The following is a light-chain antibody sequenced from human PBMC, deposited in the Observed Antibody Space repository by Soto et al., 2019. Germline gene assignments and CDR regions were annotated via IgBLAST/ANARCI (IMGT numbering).Light chain of an antibody. CDR3: QPYGSSGT. V-gene: IGKV3-20*01. J-gene: IGKJ1*01. CDR2: GAS. Sequence: EIVLTQSPGTLSLSPGERATPSCRASQSVSNNYLAWYQQKPGQAPRLLIYGASNRATGIPDRFSGSGSGTDFTLTISRLEPEDFAVYYCQPYGSSGTFGQGTKV. CDR1: QSVSNNY.